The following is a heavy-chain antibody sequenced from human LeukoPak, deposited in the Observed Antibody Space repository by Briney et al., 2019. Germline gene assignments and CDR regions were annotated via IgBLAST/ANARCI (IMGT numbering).Heavy chain of an antibody. V-gene: IGHV3-53*01. CDR2: IYSGGST. CDR3: AKGNSGWYDY. J-gene: IGHJ4*02. Sequence: GGSLRLSCAASGFTVRTNYMSWARQAPGKGLEWVSLIYSGGSTYYADSVKGRFTISRDNSKNTLYMQMNSLRAEDTAVYYCAKGNSGWYDYWGQGTLVTVSS. D-gene: IGHD6-19*01. CDR1: GFTVRTNY.